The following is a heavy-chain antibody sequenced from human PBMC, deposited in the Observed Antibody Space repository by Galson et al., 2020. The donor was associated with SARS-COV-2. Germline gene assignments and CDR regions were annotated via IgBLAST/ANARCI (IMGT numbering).Heavy chain of an antibody. J-gene: IGHJ5*02. CDR1: GGSFSAYY. Sequence: SETLSLTCAVYGGSFSAYYWSWIRQPPGKGLEWIAEINHSGSTNYSPSLKSRVSMSIDTSKNQFSLKLNSVTAADTAVYDCARGARYCGSGRCYPGWLDPWGQGDLVTVSS. CDR3: ARGARYCGSGRCYPGWLDP. V-gene: IGHV4-34*01. CDR2: INHSGST. D-gene: IGHD2-15*01.